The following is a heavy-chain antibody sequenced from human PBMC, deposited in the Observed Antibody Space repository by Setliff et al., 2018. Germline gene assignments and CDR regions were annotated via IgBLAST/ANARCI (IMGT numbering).Heavy chain of an antibody. CDR1: GYSISSGYY. CDR3: AREQWLDPPGYYYMDV. Sequence: SETLSLTCAVSGYSISSGYYWGWIRQPPGKGLEWIANIYHSGNTYYNPSLKSRVTMSIDTSKNQFSLKLNSVTAADMAVYYCAREQWLDPPGYYYMDVWAKGTTVTVSS. J-gene: IGHJ6*03. D-gene: IGHD6-19*01. V-gene: IGHV4-38-2*02. CDR2: IYHSGNT.